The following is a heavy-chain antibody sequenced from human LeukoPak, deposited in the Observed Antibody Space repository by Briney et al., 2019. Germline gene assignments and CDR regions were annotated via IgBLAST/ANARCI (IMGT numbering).Heavy chain of an antibody. D-gene: IGHD3-22*01. V-gene: IGHV3-11*04. CDR2: IPISGSTI. J-gene: IGHJ4*02. CDR3: AKDFSVYYYDSRVLDY. Sequence: GGSLRLSCAASGFTFSDYYMIWIRQAPGKGLESVSYIPISGSTIYYADSVKGRFTFSRDNAKNSLYLQMNSLRPEDTAVYYCAKDFSVYYYDSRVLDYWGQGTLVTVSS. CDR1: GFTFSDYY.